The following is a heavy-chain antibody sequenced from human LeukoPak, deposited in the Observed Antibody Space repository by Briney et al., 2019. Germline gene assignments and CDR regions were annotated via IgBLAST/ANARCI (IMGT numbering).Heavy chain of an antibody. CDR3: ARGVLWSSTGYCSGGSCYSGFLSNYFDY. D-gene: IGHD2-15*01. CDR2: FHYSGST. Sequence: PSETLSLTCTVSGGSISSYYWNWIRQPPGEGLEWIGYFHYSGSTNYNPSLKSRVTISVDTSKNQFSLKLSSVTAADTAVYYCARGVLWSSTGYCSGGSCYSGFLSNYFDYWGQGTLVTVSS. CDR1: GGSISSYY. V-gene: IGHV4-59*12. J-gene: IGHJ4*02.